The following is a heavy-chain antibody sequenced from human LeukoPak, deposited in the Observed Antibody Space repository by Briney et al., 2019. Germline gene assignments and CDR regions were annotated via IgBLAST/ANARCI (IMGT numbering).Heavy chain of an antibody. D-gene: IGHD6-13*01. CDR1: GGSISSGGYY. V-gene: IGHV4-31*03. Sequence: SETLSLTCTVSGGSISSGGYYWSWIRQHPGKGLEWIGYIYYSGSTYCNPSLKSRVTISVDTSKNQFSLKLSSVTAADTAVYYCARGVAAAGTADYWGQGTLVTVSS. J-gene: IGHJ4*02. CDR2: IYYSGST. CDR3: ARGVAAAGTADY.